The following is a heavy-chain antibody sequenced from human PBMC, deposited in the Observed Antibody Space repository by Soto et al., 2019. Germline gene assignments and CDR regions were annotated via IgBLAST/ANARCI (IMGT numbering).Heavy chain of an antibody. CDR3: QSGGSGYVWFHEF. CDR2: IIPIFGTA. J-gene: IGHJ4*02. Sequence: QVHLVQSGAEVQKPGASVRISCQASGYAFTTSAIHWVRQAPGQGLEWMGGIIPIFGTANYAQKFQGGVTITEAESTETAYMDLRGLKSADSALYYCQSGGSGYVWFHEFWGQGTLVTVSS. CDR1: GYAFTTSA. V-gene: IGHV1-69*13. D-gene: IGHD3-22*01.